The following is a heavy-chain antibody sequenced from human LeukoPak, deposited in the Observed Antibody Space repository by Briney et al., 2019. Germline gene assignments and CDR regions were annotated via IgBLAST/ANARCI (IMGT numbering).Heavy chain of an antibody. J-gene: IGHJ5*02. V-gene: IGHV3-23*01. Sequence: GGSLRLSCAASGFTFRSYAMSWVRQAPGKGLEWVSGISGSGGSTYYADSVKGRFTISRDNSKNTLYLQMNSLRAEDTAVYYCAKGSNSWGSSWFDPWGQGTLVTVSS. D-gene: IGHD6-6*01. CDR1: GFTFRSYA. CDR3: AKGSNSWGSSWFDP. CDR2: ISGSGGST.